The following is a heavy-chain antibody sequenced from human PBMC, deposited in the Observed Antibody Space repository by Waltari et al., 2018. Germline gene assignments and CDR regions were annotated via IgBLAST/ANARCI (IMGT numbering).Heavy chain of an antibody. J-gene: IGHJ4*02. Sequence: VQSGGGVVQPGKSLSLSCVGSGFNFNEYGMHWVRQAPGKGLEWVAVVWSDGSKVQYAHSVQGRFVISRDNSKKTLYLQMNSLRGEDTGLYYCTRVFPGIGIIGNFDQWGQGTQVTVSS. CDR3: TRVFPGIGIIGNFDQ. CDR1: GFNFNEYG. CDR2: VWSDGSKV. V-gene: IGHV3-33*01.